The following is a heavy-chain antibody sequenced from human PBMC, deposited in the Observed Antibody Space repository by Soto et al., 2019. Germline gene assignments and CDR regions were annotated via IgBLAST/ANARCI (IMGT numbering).Heavy chain of an antibody. CDR2: ISAYNGNT. V-gene: IGHV1-18*01. CDR1: GYTFTSYG. CDR3: TRVPMIDGDLFDY. D-gene: IGHD4-17*01. J-gene: IGHJ4*02. Sequence: ASVKVSCKASGYTFTSYGISWVRQAPGQGLEWMGWISAYNGNTNYAQKLQGRATMTTDTSTSTAYMELRSLRSDDTAVYYRTRVPMIDGDLFDYWGQGTLVTVSS.